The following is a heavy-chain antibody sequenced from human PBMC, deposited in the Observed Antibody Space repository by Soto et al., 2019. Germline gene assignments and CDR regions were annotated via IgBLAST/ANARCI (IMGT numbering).Heavy chain of an antibody. J-gene: IGHJ4*02. D-gene: IGHD1-7*01. Sequence: VGSLRLSCAASGLTFNLYGMRWVRQAPGKGLEWVSAISGSGDSTYYADSLKGRFTISRDSSNNTLYLQMNKLRADDTALYFCVKLRLELLYLDSWGLGALVTVSS. CDR1: GLTFNLYG. CDR2: ISGSGDST. V-gene: IGHV3-23*01. CDR3: VKLRLELLYLDS.